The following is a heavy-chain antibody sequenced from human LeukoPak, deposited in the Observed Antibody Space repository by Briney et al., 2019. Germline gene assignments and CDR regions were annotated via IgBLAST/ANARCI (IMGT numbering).Heavy chain of an antibody. CDR1: GGSFSGYY. Sequence: PSETLSLTCAVYGGSFSGYYWSWIRQPPGKGLEWIGEINHSGSTNYNPSLKSRVTISVDTSKDQFSLKLSSVTAADTAVYYCARRYRHYYGSGRPYYYFDYWGQGTLVTVSS. J-gene: IGHJ4*02. CDR2: INHSGST. V-gene: IGHV4-34*01. D-gene: IGHD3-10*01. CDR3: ARRYRHYYGSGRPYYYFDY.